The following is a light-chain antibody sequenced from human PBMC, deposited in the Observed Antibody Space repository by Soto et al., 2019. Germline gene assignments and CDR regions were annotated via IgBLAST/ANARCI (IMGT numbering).Light chain of an antibody. CDR3: QQYNNWPPTWT. Sequence: EIVLTQSPATLSLSPGERATLSCRASQSVGSNLAWYQQKPGQAPRLLIYGASTRATGIPARFSGSGSGTEFTLTISSLQSEDFAVYYCQQYNNWPPTWTFGQGTKVDIK. J-gene: IGKJ1*01. CDR2: GAS. V-gene: IGKV3-15*01. CDR1: QSVGSN.